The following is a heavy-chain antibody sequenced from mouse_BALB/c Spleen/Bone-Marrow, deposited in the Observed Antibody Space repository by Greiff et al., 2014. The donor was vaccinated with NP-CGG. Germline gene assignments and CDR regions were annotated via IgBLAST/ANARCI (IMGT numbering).Heavy chain of an antibody. V-gene: IGHV1-18*01. Sequence: DVQLVESGPELVRPGASMKISCKASGYSFTGYTMNWVKQSHGKNLEWIGLINPYDGGTSYNQKFKGKATLTVDKSSSTAYMEFLSLTSEDSAVYYCAREGGYDGHYPLAYWGQGTRVTVYA. J-gene: IGHJ3*01. D-gene: IGHD2-3*01. CDR2: INPYDGGT. CDR3: AREGGYDGHYPLAY. CDR1: GYSFTGYT.